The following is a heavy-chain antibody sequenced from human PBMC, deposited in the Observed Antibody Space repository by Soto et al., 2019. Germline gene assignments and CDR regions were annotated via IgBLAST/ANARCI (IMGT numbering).Heavy chain of an antibody. CDR1: GFTFSSYA. V-gene: IGHV3-23*01. CDR2: ISGSGGST. D-gene: IGHD1-20*01. Sequence: EVQLLESGGGLVQPGGSLRLSCAASGFTFSSYAMSWVRQAPGKGLEWVSAISGSGGSTYYADSVKGRFTISRDNSKNTLYLQMNSLRAEDTAVYYCAKDRPLTGTTTTHYYYGMDVWGQGTTVTVSS. CDR3: AKDRPLTGTTTTHYYYGMDV. J-gene: IGHJ6*02.